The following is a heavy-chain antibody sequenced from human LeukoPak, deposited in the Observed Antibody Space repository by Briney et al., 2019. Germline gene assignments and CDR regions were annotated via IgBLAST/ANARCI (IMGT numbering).Heavy chain of an antibody. CDR1: GFTFDDYA. V-gene: IGHV3-9*01. J-gene: IGHJ4*02. D-gene: IGHD3-9*01. CDR2: ISWNSGSI. CDR3: AKANYDILTGYYAR. Sequence: GGSLRLSCAASGFTFDDYAMHWVRQAPGKGLEWVSGISWNSGSIGYADSVKGRFTISRDNAKNSLYLQMNSLRAEDTALYYCAKANYDILTGYYARWGQGTLVTVSS.